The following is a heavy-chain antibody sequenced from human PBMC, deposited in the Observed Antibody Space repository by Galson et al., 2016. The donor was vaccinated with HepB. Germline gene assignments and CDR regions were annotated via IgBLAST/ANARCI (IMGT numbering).Heavy chain of an antibody. CDR3: ARGKIYPHFGMTP. CDR1: SGSLSGFY. D-gene: IGHD3-3*02. J-gene: IGHJ5*02. Sequence: SETLSLTCAVYSGSLSGFYWNWIRQSPGKGLEWIGQISQSGDTNYDQSLKSRVTMSVDTSKNQFSLNLTSVTAADTAVYYCARGKIYPHFGMTPWGRGTLVTVSS. CDR2: ISQSGDT. V-gene: IGHV4-34*01.